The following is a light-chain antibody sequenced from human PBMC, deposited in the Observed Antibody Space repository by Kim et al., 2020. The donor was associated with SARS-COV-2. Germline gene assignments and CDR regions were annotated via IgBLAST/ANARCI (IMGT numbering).Light chain of an antibody. Sequence: GPPASISCRSSQSLVYRDGRTYLNWFHQRPGQSPRRLIYEVSNRDFGVPDRFSGSGSGSDFTLEISRVEAEDVGVYYCMQGTHWYSFGQGTKLEIK. CDR2: EVS. CDR1: QSLVYRDGRTY. CDR3: MQGTHWYS. V-gene: IGKV2-30*01. J-gene: IGKJ2*03.